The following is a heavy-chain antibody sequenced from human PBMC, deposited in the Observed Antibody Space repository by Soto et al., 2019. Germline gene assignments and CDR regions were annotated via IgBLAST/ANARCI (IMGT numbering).Heavy chain of an antibody. CDR2: IFYSGGT. V-gene: IGHV4-59*08. J-gene: IGHJ3*02. CDR1: GGSISSYY. Sequence: PSETLSLTCTVSGGSISSYYWSWIRQPPGKGLEWIGYIFYSGGTNYNPSLKSRVTISVDTSKNQFSLKLSSVTAADTAVYYCARRYGGACDIWGEGTMVTGSS. D-gene: IGHD3-10*01. CDR3: ARRYGGACDI.